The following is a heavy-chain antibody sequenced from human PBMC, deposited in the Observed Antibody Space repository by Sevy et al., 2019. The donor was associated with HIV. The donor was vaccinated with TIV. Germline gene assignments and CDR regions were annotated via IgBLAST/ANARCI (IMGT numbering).Heavy chain of an antibody. D-gene: IGHD2-2*03. V-gene: IGHV3-23*01. Sequence: GGSLRLSCAASGFTFSSYAMSWVRQAPGKGLEWVSAISGSGGSAYYADSVKGRFTISRDNSKNTLYLQMNSLRAEDTAVYYCAKDLPTALAIVVVPAAIGLDYWGQGTLVTVSS. CDR2: ISGSGGSA. CDR1: GFTFSSYA. CDR3: AKDLPTALAIVVVPAAIGLDY. J-gene: IGHJ4*02.